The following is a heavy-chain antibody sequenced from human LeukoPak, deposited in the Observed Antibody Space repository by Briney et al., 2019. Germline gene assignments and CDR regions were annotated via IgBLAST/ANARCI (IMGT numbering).Heavy chain of an antibody. CDR3: ARHDKGYSGYVTLDY. CDR1: GYSFTSYW. V-gene: IGHV5-51*01. D-gene: IGHD5-12*01. Sequence: GASLQISCQGSGYSFTSYWIGWVRQLPGKGLEWMGIINPGYSDIRYSPSFQGQVTISADKSISTAYLQWSSLKASDTAIYYCARHDKGYSGYVTLDYWGQGTLVTVSS. J-gene: IGHJ4*02. CDR2: INPGYSDI.